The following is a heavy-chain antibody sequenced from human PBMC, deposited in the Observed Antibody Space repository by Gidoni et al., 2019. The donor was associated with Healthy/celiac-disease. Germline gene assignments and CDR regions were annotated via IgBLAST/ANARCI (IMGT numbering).Heavy chain of an antibody. J-gene: IGHJ3*02. Sequence: EVQLVESGGGLVQPGGSLRLSCAASVFTFRSYWMSWVYQAPGKGMEWVANIKQDGSEKYYVDSVKGRLTISRDNAKNSLYLQMNSLRAEDTAVYYCAREGAMQAFDIWGQGTMVTVAS. CDR2: IKQDGSEK. V-gene: IGHV3-7*01. CDR1: VFTFRSYW. CDR3: AREGAMQAFDI.